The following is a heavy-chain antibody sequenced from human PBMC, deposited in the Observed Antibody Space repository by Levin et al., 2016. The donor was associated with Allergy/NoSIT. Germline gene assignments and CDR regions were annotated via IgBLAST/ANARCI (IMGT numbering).Heavy chain of an antibody. CDR3: ARTERTYYYDTSGPYYFDR. V-gene: IGHV4-30-4*01. Sequence: SETLSLTCTVSDDSLYSEEYYWSWIRQPPGQGLEWIGYVSHSGNTFYNPSLRSRPAISLDASKNQFSLKLTSVSAADTALYFCARTERTYYYDTSGPYYFDRWGQGTLVTVSS. CDR2: VSHSGNT. CDR1: DDSLYSEEYY. J-gene: IGHJ4*02. D-gene: IGHD3-22*01.